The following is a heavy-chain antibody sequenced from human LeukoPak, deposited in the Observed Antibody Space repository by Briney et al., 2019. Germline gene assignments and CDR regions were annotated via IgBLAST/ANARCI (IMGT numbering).Heavy chain of an antibody. CDR3: ARHETGPYFDY. V-gene: IGHV5-51*01. D-gene: IGHD1-1*01. Sequence: GESLKISCKGSGYNLTNYWIGWVRQMPGKGLEWMGIIYLGDSDTKYSPSFQGQVTISADRSISTAYLQWSSLKASDTAMYYCARHETGPYFDYWGQGTLVTVSS. CDR1: GYNLTNYW. J-gene: IGHJ4*02. CDR2: IYLGDSDT.